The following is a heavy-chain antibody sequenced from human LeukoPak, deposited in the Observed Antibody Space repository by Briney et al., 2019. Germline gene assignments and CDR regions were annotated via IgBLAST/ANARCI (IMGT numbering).Heavy chain of an antibody. J-gene: IGHJ4*02. CDR1: GFSVTTDSYC. D-gene: IGHD3-10*01. CDR3: ARDHFGSLDS. Sequence: SETLSLTCTVSGFSVTTDSYCWGWIRQPPGKGLEWIGYDYCGGNTNYDPSLKRRVTISVDTSKNQFSLTLTSVTAADTAVYFCARDHFGSLDSWGQGILVAVSS. CDR2: DYCGGNT. V-gene: IGHV4-61*01.